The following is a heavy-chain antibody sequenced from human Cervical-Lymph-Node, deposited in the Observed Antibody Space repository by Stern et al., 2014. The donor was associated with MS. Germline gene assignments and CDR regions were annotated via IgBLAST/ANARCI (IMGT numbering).Heavy chain of an antibody. CDR3: ARDYGDYAFDY. CDR2: SDPGDSDP. D-gene: IGHD4-17*01. J-gene: IGHJ4*02. V-gene: IGHV5-51*01. Sequence: EVQLVESGAEVKKPGESLKISCKGSGYSFTANWIAWVRQIPGKGLEWLRFSDPGDSDPRYSPPFQGQGTISADNSISTTYLQWSSLKASDTAMYYCARDYGDYAFDYWGQGTLVTVSS. CDR1: GYSFTANW.